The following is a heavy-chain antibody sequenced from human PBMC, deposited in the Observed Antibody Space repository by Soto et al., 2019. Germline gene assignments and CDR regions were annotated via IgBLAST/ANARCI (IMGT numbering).Heavy chain of an antibody. V-gene: IGHV4-59*06. Sequence: PSETLSLTCTVSGGSISSYYWSWIRQHPGKGLEWIGYIYYSGSTYYNPSLKSRVTISVDTSKDQFSLKLSSVTAADTAVYYCARVFSDSSSFFDPWGQGTLVTVS. CDR3: ARVFSDSSSFFDP. CDR2: IYYSGST. CDR1: GGSISSYY. D-gene: IGHD6-13*01. J-gene: IGHJ5*02.